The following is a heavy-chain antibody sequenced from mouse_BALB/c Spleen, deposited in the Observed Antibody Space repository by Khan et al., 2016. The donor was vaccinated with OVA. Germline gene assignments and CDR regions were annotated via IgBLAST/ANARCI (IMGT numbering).Heavy chain of an antibody. CDR3: ARVGYAGTMDY. D-gene: IGHD2-2*01. CDR2: INTYTGEP. CDR1: GYTFTNNG. V-gene: IGHV9-3-1*01. J-gene: IGHJ4*01. Sequence: QIQLVQSGPELRKPGETVKISCKASGYTFTNNGMNWVKQNPGKGLKWMGWINTYTGEPTFVDDFKGRFAFSLETSDTTAYLQINNLKNEDTATYCCARVGYAGTMDYWGQGTSVTVSS.